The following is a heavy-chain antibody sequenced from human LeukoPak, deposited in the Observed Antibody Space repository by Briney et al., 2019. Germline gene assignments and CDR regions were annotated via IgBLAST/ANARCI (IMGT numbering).Heavy chain of an antibody. D-gene: IGHD2-15*01. CDR2: ISGSGGST. CDR1: GFTFSSYA. CDR3: ARKVVVAATPFDY. V-gene: IGHV3-23*01. Sequence: GGSLRLSCAASGFTFSSYAMNWVRQAPGKGLEWVSAISGSGGSTYYADSVKGRFTISRDNAKNSLYLQMNSLRAEDTAVYYCARKVVVAATPFDYWGQGTLVTVSS. J-gene: IGHJ4*02.